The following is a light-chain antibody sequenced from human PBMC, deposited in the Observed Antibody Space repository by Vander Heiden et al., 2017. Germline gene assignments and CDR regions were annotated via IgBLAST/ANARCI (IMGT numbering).Light chain of an antibody. CDR3: QSEDSNGRGTHWV. V-gene: IGLV1-40*01. CDR1: SSKIGAGYD. J-gene: IGLJ3*02. CDR2: GNS. Sequence: SVLTRQPAVSGAPGQRVTISWTGSSSKIGAGYDVHWYQQLPGTAPKLLIYGNSNRPSGVPYLLSGSQSGTSASHAITGVHAEDEGDYFYQSEDSNGRGTHWVYGGGTKLTVL.